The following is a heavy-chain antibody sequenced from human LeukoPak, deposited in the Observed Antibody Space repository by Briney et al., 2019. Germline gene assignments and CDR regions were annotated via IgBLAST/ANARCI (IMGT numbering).Heavy chain of an antibody. CDR2: INPDTGST. CDR3: ARGDYDSSGGFDP. Sequence: ASVKLSCKASGYPFSAYYMHWVRQAPRQGLGWMGWINPDTGSTNCAQKFQGRVNVTRDTSSNTGYMVLSRLRSDDTAVYYCARGDYDSSGGFDPWGQGTLVTVSS. J-gene: IGHJ5*02. D-gene: IGHD3-22*01. CDR1: GYPFSAYY. V-gene: IGHV1-2*02.